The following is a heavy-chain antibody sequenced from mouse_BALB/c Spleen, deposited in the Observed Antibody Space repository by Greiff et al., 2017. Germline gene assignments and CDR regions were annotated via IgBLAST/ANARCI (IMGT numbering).Heavy chain of an antibody. Sequence: QVQLQQSGPSLVQPSQSLSITCTVSGFSLTSYGVHWVRQSPGKGLEWLGVIWRGGSTDYNAAFMSRLSITKDNSKSQVFFKMNSLQADDTAIYYCAKGYYYGSDWYFDVWGAGTTVTVSS. CDR2: IWRGGST. CDR1: GFSLTSYG. D-gene: IGHD1-1*01. V-gene: IGHV2-5-1*01. CDR3: AKGYYYGSDWYFDV. J-gene: IGHJ1*01.